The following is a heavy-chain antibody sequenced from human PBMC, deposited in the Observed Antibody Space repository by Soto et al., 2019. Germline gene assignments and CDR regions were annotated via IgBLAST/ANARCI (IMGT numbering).Heavy chain of an antibody. Sequence: QVQLVQSGAEVKKPGSSVKVSCKASGGTFSSYAISWVRQAPGQGLEWMGGIIPIFGTANYAQKFQGRVTITADESTSTAYMELSSLRSEDTAVYYCAREQALSLPIAADLRYYYDYGMDVWGQGTTVTVSS. D-gene: IGHD6-13*01. CDR1: GGTFSSYA. V-gene: IGHV1-69*01. CDR3: AREQALSLPIAADLRYYYDYGMDV. J-gene: IGHJ6*02. CDR2: IIPIFGTA.